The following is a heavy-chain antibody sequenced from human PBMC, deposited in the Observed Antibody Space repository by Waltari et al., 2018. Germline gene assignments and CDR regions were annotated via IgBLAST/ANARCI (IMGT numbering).Heavy chain of an antibody. CDR1: GGSISSSSYY. J-gene: IGHJ4*02. CDR2: IYYSGST. Sequence: QLQLQESGPGLVKPSETLSLTCTVSGGSISSSSYYWGWLRQPPGKGLEWIGSIYYSGSTYYNPALKSRVTISGDTSKNQCSLKLSSVTAADTAVYYCARPVAVAGRADYFDYWGQGTLVTVSA. D-gene: IGHD6-19*01. V-gene: IGHV4-39*01. CDR3: ARPVAVAGRADYFDY.